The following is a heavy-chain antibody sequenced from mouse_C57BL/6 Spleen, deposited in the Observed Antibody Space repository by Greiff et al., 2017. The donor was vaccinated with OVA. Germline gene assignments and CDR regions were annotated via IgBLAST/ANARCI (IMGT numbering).Heavy chain of an antibody. D-gene: IGHD1-1*01. J-gene: IGHJ2*01. CDR1: GYTFTDYE. CDR2: IDPETGGT. V-gene: IGHV1-15*01. CDR3: TRYGRTDY. Sequence: QVHVKQSGAELVRPGASVTLSCKASGYTFTDYEMHWVKQTPVHGLEWIGAIDPETGGTAYNQKFKGKAILTADKSSSTAYMELRSLTSEDSAVYYCTRYGRTDYWGQGTTLTVSS.